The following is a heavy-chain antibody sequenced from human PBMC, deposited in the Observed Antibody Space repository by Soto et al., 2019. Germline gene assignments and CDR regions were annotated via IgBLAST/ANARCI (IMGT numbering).Heavy chain of an antibody. D-gene: IGHD2-2*01. CDR3: ARDSTTSVNWFDT. J-gene: IGHJ5*02. CDR1: GGSISSGGYY. CDR2: IYYSGST. V-gene: IGHV4-31*03. Sequence: PSETLSLTCTVSGGSISSGGYYWSWIRQHPGKGLEWIGYIYYSGSTYYNPSLKSRVTISVDTSKNQFSLKLSSVTAADTAVYYCARDSTTSVNWFDTWGQGTLVTVSS.